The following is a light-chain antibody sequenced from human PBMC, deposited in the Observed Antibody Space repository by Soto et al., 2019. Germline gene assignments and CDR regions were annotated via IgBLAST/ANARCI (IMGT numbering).Light chain of an antibody. J-gene: IGLJ2*01. Sequence: QPVLTQSPSASASLGASVKLTCTLSSGHSSYAIAWHQQHPEKGPRYLMKLNSAGSHSKGDGIPDRSSGSSSGAERYLAISGLQSEDEADYYCQTLGTGIQVFGGGTKLTVL. CDR1: SGHSSYA. CDR2: LNSAGSH. CDR3: QTLGTGIQV. V-gene: IGLV4-69*01.